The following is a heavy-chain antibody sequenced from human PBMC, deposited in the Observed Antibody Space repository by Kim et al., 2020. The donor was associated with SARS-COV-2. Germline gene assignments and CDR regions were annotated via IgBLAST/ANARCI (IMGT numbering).Heavy chain of an antibody. CDR3: ARRGPEKYQHSVMDV. CDR1: GYVFTNHW. J-gene: IGHJ6*04. Sequence: GESLKISCKGSGYVFTNHWIAWVRQMPGKGLELMGIIYSGDSDTKYSLSFKGHVTMSADKSINTAYLQWSSLQASDTAMYYCARRGPEKYQHSVMDVWGKGTTVTVSS. V-gene: IGHV5-51*01. CDR2: IYSGDSDT. D-gene: IGHD6-13*01.